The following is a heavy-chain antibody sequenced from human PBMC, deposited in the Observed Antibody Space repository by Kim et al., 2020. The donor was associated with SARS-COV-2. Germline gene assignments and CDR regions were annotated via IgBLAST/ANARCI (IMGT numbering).Heavy chain of an antibody. J-gene: IGHJ4*02. V-gene: IGHV3-74*01. CDR3: ARDGGGYSYGRNDY. D-gene: IGHD5-18*01. Sequence: ADSVKGRFTISRDNAKNTLYLQMNSLRAEDTAVYYCARDGGGYSYGRNDYWGQGTLVTVSS.